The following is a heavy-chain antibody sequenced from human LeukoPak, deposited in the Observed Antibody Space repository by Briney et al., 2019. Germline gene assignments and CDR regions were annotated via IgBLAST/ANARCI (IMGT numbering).Heavy chain of an antibody. J-gene: IGHJ4*02. CDR2: IKQDGSEK. CDR1: GFTFSNYW. CDR3: ARVWVPYDSSGCLDY. D-gene: IGHD3-22*01. Sequence: GGSLRLSCAASGFTFSNYWMSWVRQAPGKGLEWVANIKQDGSEKYYVDSVKGRFTISRDNAKNSLYLQMNSLRAEDTAVYYCARVWVPYDSSGCLDYWGQGTLVTVSS. V-gene: IGHV3-7*01.